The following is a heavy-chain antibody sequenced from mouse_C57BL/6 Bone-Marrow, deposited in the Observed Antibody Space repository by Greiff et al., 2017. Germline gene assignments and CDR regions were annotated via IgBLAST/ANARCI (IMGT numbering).Heavy chain of an antibody. CDR1: GYAFSSSW. D-gene: IGHD2-5*01. J-gene: IGHJ3*01. V-gene: IGHV1-82*01. CDR2: IYPGDGDT. CDR3: ARAPYYSNYASWFAY. Sequence: VQRVESGPELVKPGASVKISCKASGYAFSSSWMNWVKQRPGKGLEWIGRIYPGDGDTNYNGKFKGKATLTADKSSSTAYMQLSSLTSEDSAVYFCARAPYYSNYASWFAYWGQGTLVTVSA.